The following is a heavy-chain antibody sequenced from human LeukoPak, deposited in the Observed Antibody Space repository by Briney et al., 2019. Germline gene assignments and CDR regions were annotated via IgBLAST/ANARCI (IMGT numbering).Heavy chain of an antibody. V-gene: IGHV4-34*01. CDR3: ARGLPPDY. CDR2: INHSGST. Sequence: SETLSLTCAVYGGSFSGYYWSWIRQPPGKGLEWIGEINHSGSTNYNPSLKSRVTISVDTSKNQFSLKLSSVTAADTAVYYCARGLPPDYWGQGTLVTVSS. CDR1: GGSFSGYY. J-gene: IGHJ4*02.